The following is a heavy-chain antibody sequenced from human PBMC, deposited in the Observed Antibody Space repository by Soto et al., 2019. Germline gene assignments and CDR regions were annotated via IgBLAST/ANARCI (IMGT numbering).Heavy chain of an antibody. CDR1: GGSISSGGYS. D-gene: IGHD4-17*01. V-gene: IGHV4-30-2*01. J-gene: IGHJ4*02. Sequence: QLQLQESGSGLVKPSQTLSLTCAVSGGSISSGGYSWSWIGQPPGKGLEWVGYIYHSGSTHYNPSLKSRVTRSVDRSKNQFSLKLSSVTAADTAVYYCARGSPVTTDYWGQGTLVTVAS. CDR2: IYHSGST. CDR3: ARGSPVTTDY.